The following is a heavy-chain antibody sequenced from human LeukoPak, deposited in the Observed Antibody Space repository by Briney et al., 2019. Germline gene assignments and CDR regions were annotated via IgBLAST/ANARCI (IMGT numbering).Heavy chain of an antibody. D-gene: IGHD1-26*01. J-gene: IGHJ4*02. CDR2: VIPILGTT. CDR1: GTTFSRSA. CDR3: ARDDGSATLGFDS. V-gene: IGHV1-69*05. Sequence: SVKVSCKASGTTFSRSAISWVRQAPGQGLEWIGGVIPILGTTNYAQKFQDRVSITTDESTSTAYMEVSSLRSVDTAVYYCARDDGSATLGFDSWGQGTLVTVSS.